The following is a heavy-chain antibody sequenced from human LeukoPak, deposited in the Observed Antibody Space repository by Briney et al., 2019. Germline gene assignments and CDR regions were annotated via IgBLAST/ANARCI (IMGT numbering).Heavy chain of an antibody. Sequence: PGGSLRLSCTASGFIFSNYWMTWVRQAPGKGLEWVAQINQDGSKEYYIDSVKARFSISRDNARNSLSLQMNSLRAEDTAVYYRVRDGGVSGYDLLDYWGQGMLVTVSS. D-gene: IGHD5-12*01. CDR1: GFIFSNYW. CDR3: VRDGGVSGYDLLDY. J-gene: IGHJ4*02. V-gene: IGHV3-7*01. CDR2: INQDGSKE.